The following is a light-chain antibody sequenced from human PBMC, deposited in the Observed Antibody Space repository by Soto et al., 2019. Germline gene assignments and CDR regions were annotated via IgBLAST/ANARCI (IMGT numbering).Light chain of an antibody. CDR2: KVS. V-gene: IGKV2-24*01. CDR1: QRLVHSYGNTY. CDR3: TQVTQFLT. J-gene: IGKJ4*01. Sequence: DIVMTQTPLSSPVILGQPASISFRSSQRLVHSYGNTYLSCLQQRPGQPARLLIYKVSKRFSGVPDSFSGSGAGTDFTLKSRRVEAEDVGVYDCTQVTQFLTFGGGTKVDI.